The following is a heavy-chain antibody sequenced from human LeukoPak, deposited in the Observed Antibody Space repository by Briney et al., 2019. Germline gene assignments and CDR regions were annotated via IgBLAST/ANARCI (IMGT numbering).Heavy chain of an antibody. J-gene: IGHJ5*02. CDR3: ARDRSSTTGWFDP. Sequence: SETLSLTCAVSGGSISSSNWWSWVRQPPGKGLEWIGEIYHSGSTNYNPSLKSRVTISVDKSKNQFSLKLSSVTAADTAVYYCARDRSSTTGWFDPWGQGTLVIVSS. CDR1: GGSISSSNW. V-gene: IGHV4-4*02. D-gene: IGHD1-1*01. CDR2: IYHSGST.